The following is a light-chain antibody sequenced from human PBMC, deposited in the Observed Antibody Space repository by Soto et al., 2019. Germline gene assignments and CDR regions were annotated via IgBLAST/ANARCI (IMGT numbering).Light chain of an antibody. CDR3: VQRSTWPWT. J-gene: IGKJ1*01. CDR1: QSVSSH. Sequence: EIVLTQYPATLSLSPGERATLSCRASQSVSSHLAWYQQKPGQPLRLLIYDASNRATGTPARFSGSGSGTDFTLTIISLEPEDFAIYYCVQRSTWPWTIGQGSKVEIK. V-gene: IGKV3-11*01. CDR2: DAS.